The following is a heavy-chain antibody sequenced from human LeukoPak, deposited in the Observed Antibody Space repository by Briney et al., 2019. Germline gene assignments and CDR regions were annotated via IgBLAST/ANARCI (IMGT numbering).Heavy chain of an antibody. V-gene: IGHV3-21*01. CDR1: GFTFSSYS. J-gene: IGHJ4*02. D-gene: IGHD3-16*02. CDR3: ARAYDYVWGSYRTTFDY. Sequence: PGGSLRLSCAASGFTFSSYSMNWVRQAPGKGLEWVSSISSSSSYIYYADSVKGRLTISRDNAKNSLYLQMNSLRAEDTAVYYCARAYDYVWGSYRTTFDYWGQGTLVTVSS. CDR2: ISSSSSYI.